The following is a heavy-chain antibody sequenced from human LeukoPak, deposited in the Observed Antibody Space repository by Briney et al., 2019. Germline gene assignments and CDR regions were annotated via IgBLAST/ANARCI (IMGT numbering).Heavy chain of an antibody. CDR3: ARVAAGTTFMDNWFDP. D-gene: IGHD1-7*01. CDR1: GYTFTSYA. V-gene: IGHV1-69*13. CDR2: LIPMFGTT. Sequence: GASVKVSCKASGYTFTSYAMNWVRQAPGQGLEWMGGLIPMFGTTNYAQQFQGRVTITADESTTTSYMELSRLRFEDTAVYFCARVAAGTTFMDNWFDPWGQGTLVTVSS. J-gene: IGHJ5*02.